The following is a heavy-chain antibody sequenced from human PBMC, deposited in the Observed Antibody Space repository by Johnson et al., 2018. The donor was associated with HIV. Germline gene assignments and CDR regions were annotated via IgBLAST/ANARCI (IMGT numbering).Heavy chain of an antibody. J-gene: IGHJ3*02. CDR1: GFTFSSYW. Sequence: VQLVESGGGLVQPGGSLRLSCAASGFTFSSYWMSWVRQAPGKGLEWVANIKQDGSEKYYVDSVKGRFTISRDNAKNSLYLQMNSLRAEDTAMYYCARDRILTGYDAFDIWGQGTMVTVSS. D-gene: IGHD3-9*01. CDR2: IKQDGSEK. V-gene: IGHV3-7*03. CDR3: ARDRILTGYDAFDI.